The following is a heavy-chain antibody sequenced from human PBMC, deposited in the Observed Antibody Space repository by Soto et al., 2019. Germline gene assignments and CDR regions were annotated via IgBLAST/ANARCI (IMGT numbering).Heavy chain of an antibody. Sequence: QVQLVQSGAEMKKPGSSVKVSCQSSGGTSNTYAMNWVRQAPGQGPEWMGDISPMFGAANYAPKFQGRVTITADESTGTSYMQLSSLTSEDTALYFCAREVQVHTPAFVYWGQGTLVTGSS. CDR3: AREVQVHTPAFVY. CDR2: ISPMFGAA. D-gene: IGHD3-10*01. J-gene: IGHJ4*02. CDR1: GGTSNTYA. V-gene: IGHV1-69*19.